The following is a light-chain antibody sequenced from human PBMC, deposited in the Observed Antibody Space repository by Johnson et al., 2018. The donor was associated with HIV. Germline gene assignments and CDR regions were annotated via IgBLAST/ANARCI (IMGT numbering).Light chain of an antibody. CDR2: DRN. V-gene: IGLV1-51*01. Sequence: QSVLTQPPSVSAAPGQKVTISCSGNTSNIGSNSVSWYQHLPGIAPKLLVYDRNKRPSGIPDRFSGSKSGTSATLGITGLQTGDEADYYCGTWDSSLSDYVFGTGTKVTVL. CDR1: TSNIGSNS. J-gene: IGLJ1*01. CDR3: GTWDSSLSDYV.